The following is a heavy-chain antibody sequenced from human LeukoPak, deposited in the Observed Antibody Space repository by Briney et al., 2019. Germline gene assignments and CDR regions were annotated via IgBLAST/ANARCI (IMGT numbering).Heavy chain of an antibody. D-gene: IGHD6-19*01. V-gene: IGHV3-9*01. CDR3: AKDISGWFDY. CDR2: ISWNSGSI. Sequence: GRSLRLSCAASGFTFDDYAMHWVRQAPGKGLEWVSGISWNSGSIGYADSVKGRFTISRDNAKNSLYLQMNSLRAEDTALYYCAKDISGWFDYWGQGTLVTVSS. CDR1: GFTFDDYA. J-gene: IGHJ4*02.